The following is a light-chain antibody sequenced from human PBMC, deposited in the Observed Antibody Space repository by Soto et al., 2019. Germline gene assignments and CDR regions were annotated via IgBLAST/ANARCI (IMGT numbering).Light chain of an antibody. V-gene: IGLV2-14*01. J-gene: IGLJ1*01. CDR3: RSYTSGSLPYV. CDR2: DVS. CDR1: SSDVGGYNY. Sequence: QSALTQPASVSGSPGQSITISCTGTSSDVGGYNYVSWYQQHPGKAPKLMIYDVSNRPSGVSNRFSGSKSGNTASLTISGLQAEDEADYYCRSYTSGSLPYVFGTGTKVTVL.